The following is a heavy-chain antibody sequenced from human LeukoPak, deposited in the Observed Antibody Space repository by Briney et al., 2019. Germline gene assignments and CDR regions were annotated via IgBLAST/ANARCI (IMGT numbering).Heavy chain of an antibody. Sequence: SAPTLVQPTQTVTLTCTFSGFSLYSSGVGVGWIRQPPGKALEWLAVIYWDDDKRYNPSLRSRLTTSKDASKSQVFLVMTNMDPVDTATYYCAHRRPGHLTGWDNSYFDNWGPGTLVTVSS. D-gene: IGHD1/OR15-1a*01. CDR3: AHRRPGHLTGWDNSYFDN. CDR2: IYWDDDK. J-gene: IGHJ4*02. CDR1: GFSLYSSGVG. V-gene: IGHV2-5*02.